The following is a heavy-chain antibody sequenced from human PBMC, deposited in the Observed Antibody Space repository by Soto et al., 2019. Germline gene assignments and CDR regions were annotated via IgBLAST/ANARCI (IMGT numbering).Heavy chain of an antibody. V-gene: IGHV1-18*01. CDR1: GYTFTSYG. CDR3: ARDCSGYDYYYYGMDV. Sequence: ASVKVSCKASGYTFTSYGISWVRQAPEQGLEWMGWISAYNGNTNYAQKLQGRVTMTTDTSTSTAYMELRSLRSDDTAVYYCARDCSGYDYYYYGMDVWGQGTTVTVSS. D-gene: IGHD5-12*01. CDR2: ISAYNGNT. J-gene: IGHJ6*02.